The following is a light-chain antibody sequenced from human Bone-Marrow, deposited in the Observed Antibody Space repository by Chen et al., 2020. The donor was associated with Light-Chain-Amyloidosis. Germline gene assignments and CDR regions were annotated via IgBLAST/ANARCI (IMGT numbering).Light chain of an antibody. Sequence: SYVLTQPSSVSVAPGQTATIACGGNNIGSTSVHWYQQTPGQAPLLVVYDDSDRPSGIPERLSGCNAGNTATLTISRVEAGDEADCYCQVWDRSSDRPVFGGGTKLTVL. V-gene: IGLV3-21*02. CDR1: NIGSTS. CDR3: QVWDRSSDRPV. CDR2: DDS. J-gene: IGLJ3*02.